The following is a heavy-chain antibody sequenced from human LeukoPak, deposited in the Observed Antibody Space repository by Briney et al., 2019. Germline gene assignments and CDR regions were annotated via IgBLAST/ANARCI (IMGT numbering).Heavy chain of an antibody. D-gene: IGHD5-12*01. CDR3: ARSSGYDSPLYY. J-gene: IGHJ4*02. Sequence: GGSLRLSCAASGFTFSSYSMNWVRQAPGKGLEWVSSISNSSSYIYYADSVKGRFTISRDNAKNSLYLQMNSLRAEDTAVCYCARSSGYDSPLYYWGQGTLVTVSS. CDR2: ISNSSSYI. CDR1: GFTFSSYS. V-gene: IGHV3-21*01.